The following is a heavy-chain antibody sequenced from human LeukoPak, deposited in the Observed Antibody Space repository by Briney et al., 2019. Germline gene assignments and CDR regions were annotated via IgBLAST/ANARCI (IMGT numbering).Heavy chain of an antibody. Sequence: TGGSLRLSCAASGFTFSIHSMSWVRQAPGKGLEWVSIISGRGTTTYYADSVKGRFTISRDNSKNTLYLQMNSLRAEDTAVYYCAKDRFPPGGSWSPSFDYWGQGALVTVSS. J-gene: IGHJ4*02. CDR2: ISGRGTTT. D-gene: IGHD6-13*01. CDR3: AKDRFPPGGSWSPSFDY. V-gene: IGHV3-23*01. CDR1: GFTFSIHS.